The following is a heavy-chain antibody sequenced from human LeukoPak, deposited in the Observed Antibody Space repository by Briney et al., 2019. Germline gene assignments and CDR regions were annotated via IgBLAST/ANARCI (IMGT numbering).Heavy chain of an antibody. V-gene: IGHV4-39*01. Sequence: PSETLSLNCSVSGGSISSYYWSWIRQPPGKGLEWIGSIYYSGSTYYNPSLKSRVTISVDTSKNQFSLKLSSVTAADTAVYYCARPCYYDSSGYSYYFDYWGQGTLVTVSS. CDR3: ARPCYYDSSGYSYYFDY. CDR2: IYYSGST. CDR1: GGSISSYY. J-gene: IGHJ4*02. D-gene: IGHD3-22*01.